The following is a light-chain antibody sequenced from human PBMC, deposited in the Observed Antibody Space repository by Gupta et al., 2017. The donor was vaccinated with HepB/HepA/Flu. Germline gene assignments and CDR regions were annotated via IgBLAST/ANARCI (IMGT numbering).Light chain of an antibody. V-gene: IGKV1-33*01. CDR1: QDISNY. CDR2: AAS. J-gene: IGKJ1*01. Sequence: DIQMTQSPSSLSASVGDRVIISCQASQDISNYLNWYQQKAGKAPKLLIYAASNLETGGTSRFSGSGYVKDFSFTSYHRQHEDFANYYWQQDYSIIVFGRGTKVEIK. CDR3: QQDYSIIV.